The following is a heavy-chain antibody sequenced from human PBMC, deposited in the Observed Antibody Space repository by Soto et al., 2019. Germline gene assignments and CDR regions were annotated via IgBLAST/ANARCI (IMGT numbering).Heavy chain of an antibody. Sequence: LSLTCTVSGGPISSYSYYWGWIRQPPGKGLEWIGTISNTETTNYNPSLKSRVLISVDTSKNQISLKLTSATAADTAVYYCARQPRLLYADYFDYWGQETQVTVSS. CDR2: ISNTETT. CDR1: GGPISSYSYY. CDR3: ARQPRLLYADYFDY. V-gene: IGHV4-39*01. J-gene: IGHJ4*02. D-gene: IGHD3-3*01.